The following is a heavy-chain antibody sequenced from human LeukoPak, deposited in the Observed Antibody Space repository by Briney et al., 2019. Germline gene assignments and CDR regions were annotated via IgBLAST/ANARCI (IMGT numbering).Heavy chain of an antibody. CDR3: ARGYGDFNFDY. J-gene: IGHJ4*02. D-gene: IGHD4-17*01. V-gene: IGHV4-59*01. Sequence: SGTLSLTCTVSGGSISSYYWSWIRQPPGKGLEWIGYIYYSGSTNYNPSLKSRVTISVDTSKNQFSLKLSSVTAADTAVYYCARGYGDFNFDYWGQGTLVTVSS. CDR1: GGSISSYY. CDR2: IYYSGST.